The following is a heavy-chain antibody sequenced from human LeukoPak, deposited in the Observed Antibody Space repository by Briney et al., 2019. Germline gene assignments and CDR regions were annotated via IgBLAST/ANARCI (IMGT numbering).Heavy chain of an antibody. Sequence: PGGSLRLSCAASGFTFNNAWMSWVRQAPGKGLEWVARIKSKTEGGTTDYAAPVKGRFTISRDDSKNTLYLQMDSLKIEDTAVYYCTRTPVPYWGQGTLVTVSS. CDR3: TRTPVPY. V-gene: IGHV3-15*01. CDR1: GFTFNNAW. D-gene: IGHD1-14*01. J-gene: IGHJ4*02. CDR2: IKSKTEGGTT.